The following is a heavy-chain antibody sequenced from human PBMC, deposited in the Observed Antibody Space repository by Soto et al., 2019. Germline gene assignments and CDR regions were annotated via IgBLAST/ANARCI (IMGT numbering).Heavy chain of an antibody. CDR3: ARDSDRSDAVPAASSAMDV. J-gene: IGHJ6*02. V-gene: IGHV1-69*04. D-gene: IGHD2-2*01. Sequence: YAQNFQGRVTITADKATSTAYMELNSLRSEDTSVYYCARDSDRSDAVPAASSAMDVWGQGTTVTVSS.